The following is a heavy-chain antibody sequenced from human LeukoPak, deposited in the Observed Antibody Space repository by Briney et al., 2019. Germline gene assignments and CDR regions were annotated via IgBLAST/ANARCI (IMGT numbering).Heavy chain of an antibody. CDR2: MWYDGSNK. J-gene: IGHJ4*02. D-gene: IGHD4-11*01. CDR3: AKGLQLLSFDY. V-gene: IGHV3-33*03. Sequence: PGGSLRLSCAASGFTFSNYDIHWVRQAPGKGLEWVAVMWYDGSNKYYADSVKGRFTISRDNSENTLYLQMNSLRAEDTAVYYCAKGLQLLSFDYWGQGTLVTVSS. CDR1: GFTFSNYD.